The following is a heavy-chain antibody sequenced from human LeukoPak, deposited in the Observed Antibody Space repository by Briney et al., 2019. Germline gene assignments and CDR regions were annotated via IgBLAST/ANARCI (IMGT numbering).Heavy chain of an antibody. V-gene: IGHV4-39*07. D-gene: IGHD2-15*01. CDR2: IYHSGTT. CDR1: GGSISSSPYY. J-gene: IGHJ5*02. CDR3: ARGDSGVRWFDP. Sequence: SETLSLTCTVSGGSISSSPYYWGWIRQPPGKGLEWIGSIYHSGTTHSNPSLKSRVTISVDTSQNQFSLRLSSVTAADTAIYYCARGDSGVRWFDPWGQGTLVTVSS.